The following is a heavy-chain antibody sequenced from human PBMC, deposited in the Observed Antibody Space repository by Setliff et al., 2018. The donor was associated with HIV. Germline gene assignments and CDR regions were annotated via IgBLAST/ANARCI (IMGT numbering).Heavy chain of an antibody. CDR2: INSRGTYI. V-gene: IGHV3-21*06. D-gene: IGHD3-22*01. CDR1: GFILSNYA. J-gene: IGHJ4*02. Sequence: GGSLRLSCAASGFILSNYAVSWVRQAPGKGLEWVSGINSRGTYIYYADSVKGRFIISRDNDKNLVYLQMSTLRADDTAVYYCAKDERTYYYDSSGGSFDYWGQGTLVTVSS. CDR3: AKDERTYYYDSSGGSFDY.